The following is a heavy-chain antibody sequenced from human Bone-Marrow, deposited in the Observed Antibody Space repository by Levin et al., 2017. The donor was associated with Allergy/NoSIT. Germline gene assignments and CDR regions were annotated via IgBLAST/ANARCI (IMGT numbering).Heavy chain of an antibody. J-gene: IGHJ4*02. D-gene: IGHD3-10*01. CDR2: IFYTGST. CDR1: GGSISSSSYY. Sequence: NSSETLSLTCTVSGGSISSSSYYWGWIRQPPGKGLEWIGSIFYTGSTYYNPSLKSRVTISVHTSKNQFSLRLSSVTAADTAVFYCARSDTMVRGVNRFDYWGQGTLVTVSS. V-gene: IGHV4-39*01. CDR3: ARSDTMVRGVNRFDY.